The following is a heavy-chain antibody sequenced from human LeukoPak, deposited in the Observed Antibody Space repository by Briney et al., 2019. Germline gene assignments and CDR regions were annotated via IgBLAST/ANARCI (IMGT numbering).Heavy chain of an antibody. CDR1: GGSISSGGYS. V-gene: IGHV4-30-2*01. D-gene: IGHD3-10*01. CDR2: IYHSGST. Sequence: SETLSLTCAVSGGSISSGGYSWSWIRQPPGKGLEWIGYIYHSGSTYYNPSLKSRVTISVDRSKNQFSLKLSSVTAADTAVYYCARGPSRGSGKRGQYGMDVWGQGTTVTVSS. CDR3: ARGPSRGSGKRGQYGMDV. J-gene: IGHJ6*02.